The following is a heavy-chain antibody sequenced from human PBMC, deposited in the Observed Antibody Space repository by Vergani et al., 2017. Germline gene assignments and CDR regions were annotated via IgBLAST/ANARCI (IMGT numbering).Heavy chain of an antibody. Sequence: QVQLVQSGAEMKKPGASVKVSCKASGYTFTSYGISWVQQAPGQGLEWLGWISAYNGNTNYAQKLQGRATMTTDTSTSTAYMELRSLRSDDTAVYYCARVWFGADNHAFDIWGQGTMVTVSS. CDR1: GYTFTSYG. V-gene: IGHV1-18*01. CDR3: ARVWFGADNHAFDI. CDR2: ISAYNGNT. D-gene: IGHD3-10*01. J-gene: IGHJ3*02.